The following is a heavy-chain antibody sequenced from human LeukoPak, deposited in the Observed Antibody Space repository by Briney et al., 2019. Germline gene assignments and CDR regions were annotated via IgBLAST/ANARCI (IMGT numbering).Heavy chain of an antibody. J-gene: IGHJ5*02. D-gene: IGHD2-15*01. CDR3: ARDLRYCSGGSCLRWFDP. CDR2: IYYTGST. CDR1: GGSISTYY. V-gene: IGHV4-59*12. Sequence: PSETLSLTCTVSGGSISTYYWSWIRQPPGKGLEWIGYIYYTGSTSYNPSLKSRVTISVDTSKNQFSLKLSSVTAADTAVYYCARDLRYCSGGSCLRWFDPWGQGTLVTVSS.